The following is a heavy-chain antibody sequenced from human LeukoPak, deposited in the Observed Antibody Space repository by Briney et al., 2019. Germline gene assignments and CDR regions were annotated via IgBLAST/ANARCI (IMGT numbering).Heavy chain of an antibody. D-gene: IGHD1-26*01. V-gene: IGHV3-53*01. J-gene: IGHJ6*02. CDR2: IYSGGST. CDR3: VVDYSGYFWGMDV. CDR1: GFTFSSYA. Sequence: GGSLRLSCAASGFTFSSYAMGWVRQPPGKGLEWVSVIYSGGSTYYADSVKGRFTISRDNSKNTLYLQMNSLRAEDTAVYYCVVDYSGYFWGMDVWGQGTTVTVSS.